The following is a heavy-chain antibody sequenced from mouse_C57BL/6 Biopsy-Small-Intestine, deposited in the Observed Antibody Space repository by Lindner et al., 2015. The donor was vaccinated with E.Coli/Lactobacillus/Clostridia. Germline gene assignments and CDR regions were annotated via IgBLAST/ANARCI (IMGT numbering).Heavy chain of an antibody. CDR2: INPSSGYT. J-gene: IGHJ4*01. Sequence: VQLQESGAELARPGASVKMSCKASGYTFTSYTMHWVKQRPGQGLEWIGYINPSSGYTKYNQKFKDKATLTADKFSSTAYMQLSSLTSEDSAVYYCAVLLHYYAMDYWGQGTSVTVSS. CDR1: GYTFTSYT. V-gene: IGHV1-4*01. CDR3: AVLLHYYAMDY. D-gene: IGHD1-1*01.